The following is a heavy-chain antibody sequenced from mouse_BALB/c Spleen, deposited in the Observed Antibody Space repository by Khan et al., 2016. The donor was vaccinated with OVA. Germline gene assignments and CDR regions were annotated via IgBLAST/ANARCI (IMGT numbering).Heavy chain of an antibody. V-gene: IGHV5-6*01. J-gene: IGHJ3*01. CDR2: ISSVGDYT. Sequence: EVELVESGGDLVKPGGSLKLSCAASGFTFSSYSMSWVRQTPDKRLEWVTTISSVGDYTYYPDSVTGRFTISRDNAKNTLYLQMSSLKSEDTAMYYCASHLPGSFDYWGQGTLVTVSA. CDR3: ASHLPGSFDY. CDR1: GFTFSSYS. D-gene: IGHD4-1*01.